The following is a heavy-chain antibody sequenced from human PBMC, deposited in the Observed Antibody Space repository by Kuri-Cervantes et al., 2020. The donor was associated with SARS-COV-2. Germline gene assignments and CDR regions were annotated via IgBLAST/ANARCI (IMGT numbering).Heavy chain of an antibody. Sequence: GESLKISCAASGFTFSSYSMNWVRQAPGKGLEWVSYISSSSSTIYYADSVKGRFTISRDNAKNSLYLQMNSLRDEDTAVYYCARDKSYGFWREPFDYWGQGTPVTVSS. CDR1: GFTFSSYS. CDR2: ISSSSSTI. CDR3: ARDKSYGFWREPFDY. V-gene: IGHV3-48*02. D-gene: IGHD3/OR15-3a*01. J-gene: IGHJ4*02.